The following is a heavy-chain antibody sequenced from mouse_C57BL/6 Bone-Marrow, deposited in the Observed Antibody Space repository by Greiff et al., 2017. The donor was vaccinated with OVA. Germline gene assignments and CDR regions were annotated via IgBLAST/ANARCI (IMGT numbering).Heavy chain of an antibody. D-gene: IGHD4-1*01. CDR3: AKHKTGTAYYFDY. Sequence: EVQGVESGGDLVKPGGSLKLSCAASGFTFSSYGMSWVRQTPDNRLEWVATISSGGSYTYYPDSVKGRFTISRDNAKNTLYLQMSKLKSEDTAMYYCAKHKTGTAYYFDYWGQGTTLTVSS. V-gene: IGHV5-6*01. J-gene: IGHJ2*01. CDR2: ISSGGSYT. CDR1: GFTFSSYG.